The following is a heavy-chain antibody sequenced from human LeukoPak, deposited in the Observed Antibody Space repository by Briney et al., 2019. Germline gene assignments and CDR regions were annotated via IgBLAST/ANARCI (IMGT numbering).Heavy chain of an antibody. J-gene: IGHJ4*02. CDR2: ISSSSSYI. D-gene: IGHD2-15*01. CDR3: ARDRCSGGSCLDY. V-gene: IGHV3-21*01. Sequence: GGSLRLSCAASGFTFSSYEMNWVRQAPGKGLEWVSSISSSSSYIYYADSVKGRFTISRDNAKNSLYLQMNSLRAEDTAVYYCARDRCSGGSCLDYWGQGTLVTVSS. CDR1: GFTFSSYE.